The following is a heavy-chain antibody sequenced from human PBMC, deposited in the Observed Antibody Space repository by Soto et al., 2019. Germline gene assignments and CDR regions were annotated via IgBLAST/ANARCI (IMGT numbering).Heavy chain of an antibody. CDR2: ISGSGGST. CDR1: GFTFSSYA. D-gene: IGHD1-26*01. V-gene: IGHV3-23*01. CDR3: ANSMGRFDY. J-gene: IGHJ4*02. Sequence: GGSLRLSCAAPGFTFSSYAMSWVRQAPGRGLEWVSAISGSGGSTYYADSVKGRFTISRDNSKNTLYLQMNSLRAEDTAVYYCANSMGRFDYWGQGTLVTVSS.